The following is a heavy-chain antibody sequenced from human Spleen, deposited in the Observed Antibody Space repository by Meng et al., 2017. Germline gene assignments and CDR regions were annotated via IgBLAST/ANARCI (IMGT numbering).Heavy chain of an antibody. D-gene: IGHD5-18*01. J-gene: IGHJ2*01. CDR3: ARGLLPQRFMKYSYGQTNWYFDL. Sequence: QVPLQKWGAGLLKPSETLSLTCAVYGGSFSGYYWSWIRQPPGKGLEWIGEINHSGSTNYNPSLKSRVTISVDTSNNQFSLRLSSVTAADTAVYFCARGLLPQRFMKYSYGQTNWYFDLWGRGTLVTVSS. CDR1: GGSFSGYY. CDR2: INHSGST. V-gene: IGHV4-34*01.